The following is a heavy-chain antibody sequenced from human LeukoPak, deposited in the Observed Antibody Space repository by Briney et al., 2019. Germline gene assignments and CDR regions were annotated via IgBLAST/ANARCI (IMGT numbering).Heavy chain of an antibody. CDR2: ICGNNGNT. Sequence: ASVKVSCKASGYTFTGYYMHWVRQAPGQGLEWMGWICGNNGNTNYAQEFRDRVTMTTDKSTSSAYMELRSLTSDDTAVYYCARGVGVWTGYYVAAFYLDLWGQGTWVAVHS. V-gene: IGHV1-18*04. J-gene: IGHJ4*02. CDR3: ARGVGVWTGYYVAAFYLDL. D-gene: IGHD3/OR15-3a*01. CDR1: GYTFTGYY.